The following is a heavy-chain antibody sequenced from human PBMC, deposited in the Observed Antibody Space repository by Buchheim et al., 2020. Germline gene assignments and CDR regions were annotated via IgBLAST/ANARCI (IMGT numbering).Heavy chain of an antibody. D-gene: IGHD6-19*01. V-gene: IGHV3-23*01. CDR3: AKSYSSGWYYFDY. J-gene: IGHJ4*02. CDR1: GFTFSSYA. Sequence: EVQLLESGGGLVQPGASLRLSCAASGFTFSSYAMSWVRQAPGKGLEWVSTFGGSGGSTHYADSVKGRFTISRANSKNTLYFQMNSLRAEDTAVYYCAKSYSSGWYYFDYLGQGTL. CDR2: FGGSGGST.